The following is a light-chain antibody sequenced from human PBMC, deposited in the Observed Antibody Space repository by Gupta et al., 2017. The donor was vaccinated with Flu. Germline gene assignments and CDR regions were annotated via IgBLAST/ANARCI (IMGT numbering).Light chain of an antibody. CDR1: QGINDG. Sequence: DRVTITCRASQGINDGLAWYQHKPGKVPKLLIYRVSNLESGVPSRLSDSGPGTELTLYITELQPDDLATYYRQKYKHYFSWTFGQGTRVEV. J-gene: IGKJ1*01. CDR2: RVS. CDR3: QKYKHYFSWT. V-gene: IGKV1-5*03.